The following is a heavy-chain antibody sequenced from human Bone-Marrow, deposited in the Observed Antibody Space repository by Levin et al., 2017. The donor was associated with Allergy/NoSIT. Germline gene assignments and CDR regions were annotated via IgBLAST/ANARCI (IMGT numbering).Heavy chain of an antibody. D-gene: IGHD3-10*01. CDR3: ARDRWFGAYWGNWFDP. CDR1: GGSVSSYY. V-gene: IGHV4-59*02. CDR2: ISYGGSA. J-gene: IGHJ5*02. Sequence: PGGSLRLSCTVYGGSVSSYYWAWIRQPPGKGLEWIAYISYGGSAYYNPSLQSRATMSLDTSKNQFSLNLNSVTAADTGVYYCARDRWFGAYWGNWFDPWGQGALVTVSS.